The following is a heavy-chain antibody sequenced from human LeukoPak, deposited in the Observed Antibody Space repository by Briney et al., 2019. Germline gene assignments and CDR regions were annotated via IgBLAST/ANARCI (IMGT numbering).Heavy chain of an antibody. CDR2: INHSGST. Sequence: ASETLSLTCAVYGGSFSGYYWSWIRQPPGKGLEWIGEINHSGSTNYNPSLKSRVTISVDTSKNQFSLKLSSVTAADTAVYYCARRPSSGWTFDYWGQGTLVTVSS. D-gene: IGHD6-19*01. J-gene: IGHJ4*02. CDR1: GGSFSGYY. CDR3: ARRPSSGWTFDY. V-gene: IGHV4-34*01.